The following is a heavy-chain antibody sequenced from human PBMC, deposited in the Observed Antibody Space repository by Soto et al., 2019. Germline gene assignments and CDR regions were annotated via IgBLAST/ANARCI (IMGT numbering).Heavy chain of an antibody. CDR1: GGSISSGGYY. V-gene: IGHV4-31*03. J-gene: IGHJ6*03. CDR3: ARVPEGSGSYRYYYYYYMDV. D-gene: IGHD3-10*01. Sequence: QVQLQESGPGLVKPSQTLSLTCTVSGGSISSGGYYWSWIRQHPGKGLEWIAYIYYTGRTYYNPSLKSRLTISVDTSKNQFSLRLSSVTAADTAVYYCARVPEGSGSYRYYYYYYMDVWGKGTTVTVSS. CDR2: IYYTGRT.